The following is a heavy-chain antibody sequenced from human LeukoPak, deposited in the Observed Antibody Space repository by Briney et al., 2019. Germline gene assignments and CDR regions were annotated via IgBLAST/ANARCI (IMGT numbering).Heavy chain of an antibody. V-gene: IGHV4-34*01. CDR2: INHSGST. J-gene: IGHJ5*02. CDR3: ARRTRNPQRFIAARPGMGFDP. D-gene: IGHD6-6*01. Sequence: GSLSLSCAASGFTFSSYSMNWVRQAPGKGLEWIGEINHSGSTNYNPSLKSRVTISVDTSKNQFSLKLSSVTAADTAVYYCARRTRNPQRFIAARPGMGFDPWGQGTLVTVSS. CDR1: GFTFSSYS.